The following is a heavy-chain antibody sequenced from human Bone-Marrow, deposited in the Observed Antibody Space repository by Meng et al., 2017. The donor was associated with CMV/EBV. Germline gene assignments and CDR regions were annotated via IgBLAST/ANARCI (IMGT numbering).Heavy chain of an antibody. Sequence: ASVKVSCKASGYTFHSYYIHWVRQAPGQGLEWMGWIKPSSGETSSAQKFQGRLTMTRITSISTVYMELTSLRSDDAAVYYCARDDYNNYGEYVYWGQGTLVTVSS. D-gene: IGHD4-11*01. J-gene: IGHJ4*02. CDR1: GYTFHSYY. CDR3: ARDDYNNYGEYVY. CDR2: IKPSSGET. V-gene: IGHV1-2*02.